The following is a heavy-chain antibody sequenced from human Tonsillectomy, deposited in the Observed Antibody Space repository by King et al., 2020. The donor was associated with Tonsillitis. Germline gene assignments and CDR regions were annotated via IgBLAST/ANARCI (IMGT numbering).Heavy chain of an antibody. CDR3: ARHSGSGYFYYDL. J-gene: IGHJ4*02. Sequence: QVQLQESGPGLVKPSETLSLTCTVSSISNYYWSWIRQPPGKGLEWIGYIYYSGSSNYNPSLKSRVTISVDTSKNQFSLRLTSVTAADTAVYYCARHSGSGYFYYDLWGQGTLVSVSS. CDR2: IYYSGSS. CDR1: SISNYY. D-gene: IGHD3-10*01. V-gene: IGHV4-59*08.